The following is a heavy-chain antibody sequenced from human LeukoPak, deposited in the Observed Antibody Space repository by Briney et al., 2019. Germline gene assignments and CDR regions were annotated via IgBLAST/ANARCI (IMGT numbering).Heavy chain of an antibody. V-gene: IGHV1-2*02. CDR1: GYTFTGYY. J-gene: IGHJ4*02. D-gene: IGHD5-12*01. Sequence: GASVKVSCKASGYTFTGYYMHWVRQAPGQGLEWMGWINPNSGGTNYAQKFQGRVTITRDTSISTAYMELSRLRSDDTAAYYCAREGLIVATTSFDYWGQGTLVTVSS. CDR3: AREGLIVATTSFDY. CDR2: INPNSGGT.